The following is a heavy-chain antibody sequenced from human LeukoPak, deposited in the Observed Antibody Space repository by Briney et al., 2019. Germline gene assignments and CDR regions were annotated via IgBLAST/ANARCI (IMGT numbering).Heavy chain of an antibody. Sequence: GESLKISCQGSGYSFTSYWFGWVHQMPGKGLEWMGIIYPGDSDTRYSPSFQGQVTISADKSISTAYLQWSGLKASDTAMYYCARLLAVAAPTTLDPWGQGTLVTVSS. J-gene: IGHJ5*02. D-gene: IGHD6-19*01. CDR3: ARLLAVAAPTTLDP. CDR2: IYPGDSDT. CDR1: GYSFTSYW. V-gene: IGHV5-51*07.